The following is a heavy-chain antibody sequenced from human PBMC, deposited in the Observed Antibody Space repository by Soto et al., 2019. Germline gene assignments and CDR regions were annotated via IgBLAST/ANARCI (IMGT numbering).Heavy chain of an antibody. Sequence: PGGSVRLSCAASGFIFSGYAISLVRQAPGKGLEWVSAISGSGGSTYYADSVKGRFTISRDNSKNTLYLQMNSLRAEDTAVYYCAKSYYGSGTRNNYYYYGMDVWGQGTTVTVSS. CDR3: AKSYYGSGTRNNYYYYGMDV. V-gene: IGHV3-23*01. D-gene: IGHD3-10*01. J-gene: IGHJ6*02. CDR1: GFIFSGYA. CDR2: ISGSGGST.